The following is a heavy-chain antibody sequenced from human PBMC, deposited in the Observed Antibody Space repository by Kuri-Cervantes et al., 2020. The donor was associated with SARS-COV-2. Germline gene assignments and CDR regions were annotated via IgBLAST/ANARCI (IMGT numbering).Heavy chain of an antibody. CDR2: INPNSGGT. V-gene: IGHV1-2*02. J-gene: IGHJ6*01. D-gene: IGHD6-19*01. CDR3: ARDQYSSGFARYGMDV. CDR1: GYTFTGYY. Sequence: ASVKVSCKASGYTFTGYYMHWVRQAPGQGLEWMGWINPNSGGTNYAQKFQGRVTMTRDTSISTAYMELSRLRSDDTAVYYCARDQYSSGFARYGMDVWGQGTTVT.